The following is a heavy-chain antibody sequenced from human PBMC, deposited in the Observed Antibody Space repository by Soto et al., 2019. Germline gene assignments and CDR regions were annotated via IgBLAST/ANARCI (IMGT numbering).Heavy chain of an antibody. CDR2: FSGTGPAS. D-gene: IGHD5-18*01. J-gene: IGHJ3*02. V-gene: IGHV3-23*01. CDR1: RFTSVNHA. Sequence: EALLLESGGGYVQPGGSLRLSCVGSRFTSVNHAMSWVRQGPGKGLEWVSGFSGTGPASHYADSVKGRFTISIDISKNTIFLQMNSLRGEDTAMYYCAKKQYSGDGFDIWGRGTLVTVSP. CDR3: AKKQYSGDGFDI.